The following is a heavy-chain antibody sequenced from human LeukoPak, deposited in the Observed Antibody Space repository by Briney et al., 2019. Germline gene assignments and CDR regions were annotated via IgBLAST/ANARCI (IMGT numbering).Heavy chain of an antibody. CDR1: GGSISSYY. V-gene: IGHV4-59*01. CDR2: IYYSGST. Sequence: PSETLSLTCTVSGGSISSYYWSWIRQPPGKGLEWIGYIYYSGSTNYNPSLKSRVTISVDTSKNQFSLKLSSVTAADTAVYYCARDELGVLEWLLYSGNFDYWGQGTLVTVSS. D-gene: IGHD3-3*01. CDR3: ARDELGVLEWLLYSGNFDY. J-gene: IGHJ4*02.